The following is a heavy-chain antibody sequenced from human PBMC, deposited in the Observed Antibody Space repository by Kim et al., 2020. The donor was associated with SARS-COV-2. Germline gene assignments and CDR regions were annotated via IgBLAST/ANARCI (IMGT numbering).Heavy chain of an antibody. V-gene: IGHV3-48*04. Sequence: GGSLRLSCAASGFIFSDYSMNWVRQAPGKGLEWVSYITSSSGTKYTADSVKGRFTISRDNAKNPLYLQMDSLRVEDTAVYYCAREGVTLPDYWGQGTLVT. CDR1: GFIFSDYS. CDR2: ITSSSGTK. J-gene: IGHJ4*02. CDR3: AREGVTLPDY. D-gene: IGHD2-21*02.